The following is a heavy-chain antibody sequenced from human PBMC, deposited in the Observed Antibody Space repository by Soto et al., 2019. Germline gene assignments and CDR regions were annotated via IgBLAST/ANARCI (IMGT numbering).Heavy chain of an antibody. CDR2: INAGNGDT. CDR1: GYTFSSHA. CDR3: ARDGARIAVFGVVYYFDY. V-gene: IGHV1-3*01. D-gene: IGHD3-3*01. Sequence: ASVKVSCKASGYTFSSHAIHWVRQAPGQRXEWMGWINAGNGDTKYSQKFQGRVAITRDTSASSAYMELSTLRSEDTAVYYCARDGARIAVFGVVYYFDYWGQGTVVTVSS. J-gene: IGHJ4*02.